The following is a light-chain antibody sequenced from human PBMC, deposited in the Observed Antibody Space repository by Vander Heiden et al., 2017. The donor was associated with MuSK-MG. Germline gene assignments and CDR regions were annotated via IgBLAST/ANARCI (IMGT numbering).Light chain of an antibody. CDR1: KLGDKY. CDR2: QDS. CDR3: QAWDSSTVV. J-gene: IGLJ2*01. Sequence: SYELTQPPSVSVSNGQPASITCSGDKLGDKYACWYQQKPGQSPVLVIYQDSKRPSGIPERFSGSNSGNTATLTISGTQAMDEADYYCQAWDSSTVVFGGGTKLTVL. V-gene: IGLV3-1*01.